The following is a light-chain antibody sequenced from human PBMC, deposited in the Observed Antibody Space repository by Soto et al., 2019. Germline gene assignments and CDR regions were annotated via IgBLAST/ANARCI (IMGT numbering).Light chain of an antibody. CDR1: SSNIGGNS. CDR3: GSWDSSLSAYI. J-gene: IGLJ1*01. V-gene: IGLV1-51*01. Sequence: VLAQPPSVSAAPGQKVTISCSGSSSNIGGNSVSWYQQLPGTAPKLLIYDDNKRPSGIPDRFSGSKSGTSATLGITGFQAGDEADYYCGSWDSSLSAYIFATGIKVTVL. CDR2: DDN.